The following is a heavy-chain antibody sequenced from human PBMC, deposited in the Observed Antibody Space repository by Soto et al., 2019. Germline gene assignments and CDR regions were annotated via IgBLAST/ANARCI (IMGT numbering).Heavy chain of an antibody. V-gene: IGHV1-18*01. CDR3: ARVGGAVVTADY. J-gene: IGHJ4*02. D-gene: IGHD1-26*01. CDR1: GYTFINYG. CDR2: INPDNGNT. Sequence: QVQLVPSGPEVKKPGASVKVYCKTSGYTFINYGISWVRQAPGQGLEWMGWINPDNGNTNLAQRLQGRVTMTADRSTRTAYMELRSLRFDDTAMYYCARVGGAVVTADYWGQGTLVTVSS.